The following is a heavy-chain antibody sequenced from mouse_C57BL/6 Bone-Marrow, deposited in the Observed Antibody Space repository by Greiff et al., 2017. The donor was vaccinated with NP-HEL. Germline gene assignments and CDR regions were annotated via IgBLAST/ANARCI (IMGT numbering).Heavy chain of an antibody. CDR2: IRLKSDNYAT. D-gene: IGHD2-1*01. CDR3: TGWYPPWFAY. J-gene: IGHJ3*01. Sequence: EVKLVESGGGLVQPGGSMKLSCVASGFTFSNYWMNWVRQSPEKGLEWVAQIRLKSDNYATHYAESVKGRFTISRDDSKSSVYLQMNNLRAEDTGIYYCTGWYPPWFAYWGQGTLVTVSA. V-gene: IGHV6-3*01. CDR1: GFTFSNYW.